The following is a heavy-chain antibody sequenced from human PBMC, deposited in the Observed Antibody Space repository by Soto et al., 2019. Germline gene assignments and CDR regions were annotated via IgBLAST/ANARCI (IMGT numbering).Heavy chain of an antibody. CDR1: GYTFTNYY. CDR2: INPSGGST. J-gene: IGHJ4*02. V-gene: IGHV1-46*01. Sequence: QVQLVQSGAEVKKPGASVKVSCKASGYTFTNYYIHWVRQVPGHGLEWVGIINPSGGSTSYAQKFQGRVTMTRDTSTSTVYMYLSSLRSEDTAVYYCARGSSWYYFDYWGQGTLVTVSS. D-gene: IGHD6-13*01. CDR3: ARGSSWYYFDY.